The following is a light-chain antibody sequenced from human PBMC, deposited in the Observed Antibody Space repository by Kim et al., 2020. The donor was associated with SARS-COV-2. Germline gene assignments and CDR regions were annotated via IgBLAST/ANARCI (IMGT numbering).Light chain of an antibody. CDR2: HAS. V-gene: IGKV3-20*01. Sequence: EIELTQSPGTLSLSPGERATLSCRASQSISSNYLAWYQQRPGQAPRLLIYHASTRATGIPARFSGSGSGTDFTLTISRLEPEDFAVYYWQQYGISPMYSFGRGTKLEI. CDR3: QQYGISPMYS. J-gene: IGKJ2*01. CDR1: QSISSNY.